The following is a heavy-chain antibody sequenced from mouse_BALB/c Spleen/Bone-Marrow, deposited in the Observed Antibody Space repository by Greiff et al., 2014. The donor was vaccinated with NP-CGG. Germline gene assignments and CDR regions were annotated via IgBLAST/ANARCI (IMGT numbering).Heavy chain of an antibody. J-gene: IGHJ3*01. V-gene: IGHV1-74*01. CDR2: IHPSDSET. Sequence: QVQLQQPGTEVVRPGASVKLSCKASGYSFTTYWMNWVKQRPGQGLEWIGMIHPSDSETRLNQKFKDKATLTVDKSSSTAYMQLNSPTSEDSAVYYCASEKVYYGISWFAYWGQGTLVTVSA. CDR3: ASEKVYYGISWFAY. D-gene: IGHD2-1*01. CDR1: GYSFTTYW.